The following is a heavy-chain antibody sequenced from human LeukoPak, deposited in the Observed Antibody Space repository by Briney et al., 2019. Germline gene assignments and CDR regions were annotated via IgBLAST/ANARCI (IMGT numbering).Heavy chain of an antibody. CDR2: ISSSGSTI. Sequence: PGGSLRLSRAASGFTFSSYEMNWVRQAPGKGLEWVSYISSSGSTIYYADSVKGRFTISRDNAKNSLYLQMNSLRAEDTAVYYCAREHWVVSGYGIIVDYWGQGTLVTVSS. V-gene: IGHV3-48*03. CDR3: AREHWVVSGYGIIVDY. D-gene: IGHD3-16*01. CDR1: GFTFSSYE. J-gene: IGHJ4*02.